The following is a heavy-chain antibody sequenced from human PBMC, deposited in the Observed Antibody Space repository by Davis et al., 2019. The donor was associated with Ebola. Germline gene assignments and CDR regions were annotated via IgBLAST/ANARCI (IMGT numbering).Heavy chain of an antibody. Sequence: AASVKVSCKASGYTFTSYAMHWVRQAPGQRLEWMGWINAGNGNTKYSQKFQGRVTITRDTSASTAYMELSSLRSEDTAVYYCARDQGCGSYQCHYYYGMDVWGQGTTVTVSS. V-gene: IGHV1-3*01. CDR3: ARDQGCGSYQCHYYYGMDV. CDR2: INAGNGNT. J-gene: IGHJ6*02. CDR1: GYTFTSYA. D-gene: IGHD1-26*01.